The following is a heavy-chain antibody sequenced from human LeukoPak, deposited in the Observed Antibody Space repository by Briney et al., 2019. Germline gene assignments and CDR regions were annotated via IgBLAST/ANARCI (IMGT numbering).Heavy chain of an antibody. D-gene: IGHD6-13*01. Sequence: ASVKVSCKASGYTFTGYYMHWVRQAPGQGLEWMGWINPNSGGTNYAQKFQGRVTMTRDTSISTAYMELSRLRSDDTAVYYCARVSGIAAGYFDYWGQGTLVTVSS. J-gene: IGHJ4*02. CDR3: ARVSGIAAGYFDY. CDR1: GYTFTGYY. V-gene: IGHV1-2*02. CDR2: INPNSGGT.